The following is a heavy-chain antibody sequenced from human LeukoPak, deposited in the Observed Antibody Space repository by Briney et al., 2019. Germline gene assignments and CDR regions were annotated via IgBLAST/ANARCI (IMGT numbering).Heavy chain of an antibody. D-gene: IGHD3-22*01. V-gene: IGHV4-39*01. CDR2: IYYSGST. CDR1: GGSISSSSYY. CDR3: ASSVYYYDSSGYYYKRDAFDI. J-gene: IGHJ3*02. Sequence: PSETLSLTCTVSGGSISSSSYYWGWIRQPPGKGLEWIGSIYYSGSTYYNPSLKSRVTISVDTSKNQFSLKLSSVTAADTAVYYSASSVYYYDSSGYYYKRDAFDIWGQGTMVTVSS.